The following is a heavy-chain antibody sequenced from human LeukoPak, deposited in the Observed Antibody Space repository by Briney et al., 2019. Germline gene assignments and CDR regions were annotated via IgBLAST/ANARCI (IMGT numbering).Heavy chain of an antibody. Sequence: ASVKVSCKVSGYTLTKLSIHWVRQAPGKGLEWMGGFDPEDGDTIYTQKFQGRVIVTEDTSTDTAYMELSSLTSEDTALYYCASREVKAAVNNWFDPWGQGTLVTVSS. J-gene: IGHJ5*02. CDR1: GYTLTKLS. V-gene: IGHV1-24*01. CDR2: FDPEDGDT. CDR3: ASREVKAAVNNWFDP. D-gene: IGHD6-13*01.